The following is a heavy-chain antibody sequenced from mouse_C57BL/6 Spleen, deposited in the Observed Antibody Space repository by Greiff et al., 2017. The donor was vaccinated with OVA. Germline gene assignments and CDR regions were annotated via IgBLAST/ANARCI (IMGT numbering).Heavy chain of an antibody. CDR1: GYTFTSYW. CDR3: ARRHGYFDY. V-gene: IGHV1-64*01. Sequence: QVQLKQPGAELVKPGASVKLSCKASGYTFTSYWMHWVKQRPGQGLEWIGMIHPNSGSTNYNEKFKSKATLTVDKSSSTAYMQLSSLTSEDSAVYYCARRHGYFDYWGQGTTLTVSS. J-gene: IGHJ2*01. CDR2: IHPNSGST. D-gene: IGHD1-1*02.